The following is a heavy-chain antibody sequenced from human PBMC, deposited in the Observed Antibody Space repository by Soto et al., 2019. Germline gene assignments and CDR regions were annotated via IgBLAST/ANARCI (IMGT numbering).Heavy chain of an antibody. J-gene: IGHJ4*02. CDR2: IYWNDDK. V-gene: IGHV2-5*01. CDR3: AHTWVLPFDY. Sequence: HITLTESGPTLVKPTQTLTLTCTYSGFSLRTTGVGVGWVRQPPGKALEWLAIIYWNDDKHYSPSLKSRFTLTSDISKRQVVLTMTNMDPVDTATYYCAHTWVLPFDYWGQGTLVIVSS. CDR1: GFSLRTTGVG. D-gene: IGHD2-8*01.